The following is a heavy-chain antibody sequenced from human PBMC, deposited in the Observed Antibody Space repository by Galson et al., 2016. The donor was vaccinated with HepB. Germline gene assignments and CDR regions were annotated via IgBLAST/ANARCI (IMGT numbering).Heavy chain of an antibody. J-gene: IGHJ5*02. Sequence: SLRLSCAASGFTFSTNWMHWVRQAPGKGLVWVSRINGDGTITDYADSVKGRFTISRDNDENTLYLQINSLRVEDTAVYYCARDRGGSAGAFNWFDPWGQGTLVTVSS. CDR1: GFTFSTNW. CDR3: ARDRGGSAGAFNWFDP. V-gene: IGHV3-74*01. D-gene: IGHD3-10*01. CDR2: INGDGTIT.